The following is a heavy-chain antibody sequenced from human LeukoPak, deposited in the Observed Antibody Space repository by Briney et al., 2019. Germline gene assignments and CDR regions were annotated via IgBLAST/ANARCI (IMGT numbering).Heavy chain of an antibody. CDR2: INPSGGST. Sequence: ASVKVSCKASGCTFTSYYMHWVRQAPGQGLEWMGIINPSGGSTSYAQKFQGRVTTTRDTSTSTVHMELSSLRSEDTAVYYCARAARYDSSGYRRRNFDYWGQGTLVTVSS. J-gene: IGHJ4*02. CDR3: ARAARYDSSGYRRRNFDY. D-gene: IGHD3-22*01. CDR1: GCTFTSYY. V-gene: IGHV1-46*01.